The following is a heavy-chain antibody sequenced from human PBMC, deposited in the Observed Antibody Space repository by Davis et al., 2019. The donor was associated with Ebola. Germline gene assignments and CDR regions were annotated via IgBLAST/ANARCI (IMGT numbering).Heavy chain of an antibody. V-gene: IGHV1-2*06. CDR1: GYTFKGYY. J-gene: IGHJ5*02. CDR2: LNPNSSAT. CDR3: ARDRGIILLPSALTRWGFDP. Sequence: ASVKVSCKASGYTFKGYYIHWVRQAPGRGLEWMGRLNPNSSATIYAQRFQGRVAMTRDTSISTAYMELRRLTSDDTAVYYCARDRGIILLPSALTRWGFDPWGQGTLVTVSS. D-gene: IGHD3-10*01.